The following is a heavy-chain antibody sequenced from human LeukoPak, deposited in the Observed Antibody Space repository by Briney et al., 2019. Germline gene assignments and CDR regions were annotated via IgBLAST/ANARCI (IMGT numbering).Heavy chain of an antibody. D-gene: IGHD6-13*01. V-gene: IGHV1-69*13. CDR1: GGTFSSYA. Sequence: SVKVSCKASGGTFSSYAISWVRQAPGQGLEWMGGIVPIFGTANYAQKFQGRVTITADESTSTAYMELSSLRSEDTAVYYCARSPTYSSSSPFDYWGQGTLVTVSS. CDR3: ARSPTYSSSSPFDY. CDR2: IVPIFGTA. J-gene: IGHJ4*02.